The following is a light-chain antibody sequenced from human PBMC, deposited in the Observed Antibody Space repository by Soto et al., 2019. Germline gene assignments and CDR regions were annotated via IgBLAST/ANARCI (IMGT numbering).Light chain of an antibody. CDR1: SSNIGTKT. Sequence: QPVLTQPASVSGTPGQTVTISCSGSSSNIGTKTVNWYHQVPGTAPKLLIYTDNLRPAGVPHRFSGSKSGTSASLAISGLQSEDEGEFFCAAWDDSLNGVVFGGGTKVTVL. CDR2: TDN. J-gene: IGLJ2*01. V-gene: IGLV1-44*01. CDR3: AAWDDSLNGVV.